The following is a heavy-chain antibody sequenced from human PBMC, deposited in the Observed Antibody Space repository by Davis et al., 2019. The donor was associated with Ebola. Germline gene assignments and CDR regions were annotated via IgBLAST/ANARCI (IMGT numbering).Heavy chain of an antibody. J-gene: IGHJ5*02. V-gene: IGHV3-23*01. CDR1: GFTFSSYA. D-gene: IGHD3-22*01. CDR3: ASRTTYSYDSSGYFFAH. Sequence: GESLKISCAASGFTFSSYAMSWVRQAPGKGLEWVSAISGSGGSTYYADSVKGRFTISRDNSKNTLYLQMNSLRAEDTAVYYCASRTTYSYDSSGYFFAHWGQGTLVTVSS. CDR2: ISGSGGST.